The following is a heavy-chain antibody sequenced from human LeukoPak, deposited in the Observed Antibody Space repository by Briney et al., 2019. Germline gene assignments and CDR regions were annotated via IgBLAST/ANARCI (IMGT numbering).Heavy chain of an antibody. CDR1: GGSISSYC. J-gene: IGHJ4*02. V-gene: IGHV4-59*01. D-gene: IGHD3-22*01. CDR2: IYYSGST. Sequence: SSKTLSLTCTVSGGSISSYCWSWTRQPPGKGLEWIGYIYYSGSTNYNPSLKSRVTISVDTSKNQFSLKLSSVTAADTAVYYCARNYDSSGYTTFGYWGQGTLVTVSS. CDR3: ARNYDSSGYTTFGY.